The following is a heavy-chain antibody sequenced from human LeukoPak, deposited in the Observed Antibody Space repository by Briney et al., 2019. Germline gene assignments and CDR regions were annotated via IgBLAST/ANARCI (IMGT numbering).Heavy chain of an antibody. D-gene: IGHD6-19*01. Sequence: GGSLRLSCAASEFTFSSYAMSWVRQAPGKGLEWVSAISTSGDSTYYADSVKGRFTISRDNSKNTLYLQMNSLRAEDTAIYYCANGEASIAVAGPPTAYWGQGTLVTVSS. CDR3: ANGEASIAVAGPPTAY. J-gene: IGHJ4*02. CDR1: EFTFSSYA. V-gene: IGHV3-23*01. CDR2: ISTSGDST.